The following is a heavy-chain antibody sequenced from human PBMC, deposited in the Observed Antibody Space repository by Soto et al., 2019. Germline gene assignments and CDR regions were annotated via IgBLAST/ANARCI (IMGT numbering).Heavy chain of an antibody. D-gene: IGHD2-15*01. CDR3: ALGNGGTSLDY. CDR2: IDPSDSYT. Sequence: PGESLKISCKGSGYSFTGYWISWMRQMPGKGLEWMGRIDPSDSYTNYSPSFQGHVTISADKSISTAYLQWSSLKASDTAMYYCALGNGGTSLDYWGQGALVTVSS. J-gene: IGHJ4*02. CDR1: GYSFTGYW. V-gene: IGHV5-10-1*01.